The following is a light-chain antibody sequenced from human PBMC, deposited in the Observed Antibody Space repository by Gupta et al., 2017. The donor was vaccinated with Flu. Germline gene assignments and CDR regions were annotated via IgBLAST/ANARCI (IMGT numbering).Light chain of an antibody. CDR3: LLSYSGSWV. J-gene: IGLJ3*02. Sequence: GTVTLTCGSSTGAVTSGHYPYWVQQKPGHAPRTLIYDTSNKHSWTPARFSGSLLGGKAALTLSGAQPEDEDNYYCLLSYSGSWVFGGGTKLTVL. CDR2: DTS. V-gene: IGLV7-46*01. CDR1: TGAVTSGHY.